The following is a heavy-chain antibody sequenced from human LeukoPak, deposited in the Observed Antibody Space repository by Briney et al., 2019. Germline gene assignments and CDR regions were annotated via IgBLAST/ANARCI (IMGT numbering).Heavy chain of an antibody. CDR3: ARGRGKRPAAGTMHFQH. CDR2: MNPNSGNT. D-gene: IGHD6-13*01. Sequence: GASVKVSCKASGYTFTSYDINWVRQATGQGLEWMGWMNPNSGNTGYAQKFQGRVTMTRNTSISTAYMELSSLRSEDTAVYYCARGRGKRPAAGTMHFQHWGQGTLVTVSS. CDR1: GYTFTSYD. V-gene: IGHV1-8*01. J-gene: IGHJ1*01.